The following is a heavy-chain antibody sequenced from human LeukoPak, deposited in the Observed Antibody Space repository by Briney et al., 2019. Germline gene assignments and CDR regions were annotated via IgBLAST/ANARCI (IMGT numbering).Heavy chain of an antibody. CDR3: ARIPTAVAGRWYYFDY. J-gene: IGHJ4*02. Sequence: SVKVSCKXSGGTFSSYAISWVRQAPGQGLEWMGRIIPIFGTANYAQKFQGRVTITTDESTSTAYMELSSLRSEDTAVYYCARIPTAVAGRWYYFDYWGQGTLVTVSS. V-gene: IGHV1-69*05. CDR2: IIPIFGTA. CDR1: GGTFSSYA. D-gene: IGHD6-19*01.